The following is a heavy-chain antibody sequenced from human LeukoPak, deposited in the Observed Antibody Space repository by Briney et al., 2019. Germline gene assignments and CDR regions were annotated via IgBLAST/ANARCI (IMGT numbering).Heavy chain of an antibody. D-gene: IGHD1-7*01. CDR1: GTSITRTY. CDR2: VYDTGDT. CDR3: ARRGTSGNYQMLRFDS. J-gene: IGHJ4*02. V-gene: IGHV4-59*08. Sequence: SETLSLTCTVSGTSITRTYWSWIRQPPGRGLESVGYVYDTGDTNYNPSLKSRVTMSLDTSKNQFSLTLSSVTAADTAIYYCARRGTSGNYQMLRFDSWGQGILVTVSS.